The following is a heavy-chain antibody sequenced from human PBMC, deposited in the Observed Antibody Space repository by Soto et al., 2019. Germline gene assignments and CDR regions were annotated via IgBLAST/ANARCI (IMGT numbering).Heavy chain of an antibody. J-gene: IGHJ4*02. Sequence: QVQLQESGPGLVKPSETLSLTCTVSGGSISTYYWSWIRQPPGKGLEWIGYVYYSGSTNYSPSLKSRVTTSVDTSKNQFSLKLTSVTAADTAVYYCARATYYYVRSGYLYYFDYWGQGILVTVSS. CDR1: GGSISTYY. V-gene: IGHV4-59*01. D-gene: IGHD3-22*01. CDR2: VYYSGST. CDR3: ARATYYYVRSGYLYYFDY.